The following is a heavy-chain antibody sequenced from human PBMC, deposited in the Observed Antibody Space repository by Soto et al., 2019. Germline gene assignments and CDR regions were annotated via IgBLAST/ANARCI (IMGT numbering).Heavy chain of an antibody. CDR3: ATWHEREHAYDV. J-gene: IGHJ3*01. CDR2: LYDLDGS. D-gene: IGHD1-1*01. Sequence: DVQLVESGGGLIQPGESLRLSCAAFGFTISGKKYVAWVRQAPWKGLEWVSALYDLDGSFYAAYVKGRFTTSSDSSKTTVYLQMNELRPDDTAVYYCATWHEREHAYDVWGQGTTVTVSS. V-gene: IGHV3-53*01. CDR1: GFTISGKKY.